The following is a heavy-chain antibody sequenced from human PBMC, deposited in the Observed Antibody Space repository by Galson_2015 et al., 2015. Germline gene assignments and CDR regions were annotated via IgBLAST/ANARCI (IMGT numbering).Heavy chain of an antibody. J-gene: IGHJ5*02. CDR2: INHRGSA. D-gene: IGHD3-10*01. Sequence: LSLTCAVYGGSFNDYYWNWIRQSPGKGLQWIADINHRGSANYSPSLTSRVSVSVDTAKNQFSLRLWSVSAADTAVYYCARGRVVRGLIIKDWDHNGFDMWGQGTPVTVSS. CDR3: ARGRVVRGLIIKDWDHNGFDM. CDR1: GGSFNDYY. V-gene: IGHV4-34*01.